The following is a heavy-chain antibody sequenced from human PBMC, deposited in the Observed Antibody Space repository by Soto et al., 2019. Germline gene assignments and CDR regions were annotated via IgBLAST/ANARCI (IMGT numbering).Heavy chain of an antibody. Sequence: QVQLVQSGTEVKKPGSSVKVSCTASGATFSNYAISWVRQAPGQGLEWMGGIIPLFATADYAQNFQGRVAITADESTRTAYMELNSLTSEDTAVYYWAAIRLGELSSIDYWGQGTLVTVSS. CDR1: GATFSNYA. D-gene: IGHD3-16*02. CDR2: IIPLFATA. V-gene: IGHV1-69*12. J-gene: IGHJ4*02. CDR3: AAIRLGELSSIDY.